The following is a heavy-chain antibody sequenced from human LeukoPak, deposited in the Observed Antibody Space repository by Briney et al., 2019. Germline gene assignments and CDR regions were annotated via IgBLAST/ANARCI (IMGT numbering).Heavy chain of an antibody. CDR1: GFTFDDYG. V-gene: IGHV3-23*01. J-gene: IGHJ4*02. D-gene: IGHD2-2*01. CDR2: ISGSGGST. Sequence: PGGSLGLSCAASGFTFDDYGMSWVRQAPGKGLEWVSAISGSGGSTYYADSVKGRFTISRDNSKNTLYLQMNSLRAEDTAVYYCADLVVPAAIGYWGQGTLVTVSS. CDR3: ADLVVPAAIGY.